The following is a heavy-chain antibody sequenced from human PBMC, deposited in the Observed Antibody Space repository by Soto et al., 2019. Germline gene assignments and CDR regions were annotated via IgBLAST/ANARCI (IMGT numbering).Heavy chain of an antibody. CDR3: AAGEASSRNLAPYYLDS. Sequence: SETLSLTCTVSSGSMRNYFWTWIRQPPGKGLEWIGYIHYSGTTSFFPSYNPSLRSRVTISEDTSKNQFSLKLLSVTTADTAVYFCAAGEASSRNLAPYYLDSWGQGTLVTVSS. V-gene: IGHV4-59*01. CDR2: IHYSGTT. CDR1: SGSMRNYF. D-gene: IGHD6-13*01. J-gene: IGHJ4*02.